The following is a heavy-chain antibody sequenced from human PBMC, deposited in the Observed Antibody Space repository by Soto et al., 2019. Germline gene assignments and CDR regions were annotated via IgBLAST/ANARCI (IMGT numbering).Heavy chain of an antibody. CDR2: ISPSGTT. D-gene: IGHD6-6*01. CDR3: ARAPKVSGSAQTRPDF. CDR1: SGSLSGYY. J-gene: IGHJ4*02. V-gene: IGHV4-34*01. Sequence: ETLSLTCSLYSGSLSGYYWSWIRQPPGKGLEWIGEISPSGTTNYSPSLKSRVSISVDTSKNQFSLNLTSLTAADTAVYYCARAPKVSGSAQTRPDFWGQGSLVTVSS.